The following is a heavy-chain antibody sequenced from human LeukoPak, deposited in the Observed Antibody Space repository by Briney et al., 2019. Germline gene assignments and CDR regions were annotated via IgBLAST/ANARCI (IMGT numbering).Heavy chain of an antibody. V-gene: IGHV3-48*04. CDR1: GFTFSSYA. J-gene: IGHJ3*02. CDR2: ISSSSSTI. Sequence: PGGSLRLSCAASGFTFSSYAMSWVRQAPGKGLEWVSYISSSSSTIYYADSVKGRFTISRDNAKNSLYLQMNSLRAEDTAVYYCARRPSSVAGTTFDIWGQGTMVTVSS. D-gene: IGHD1-7*01. CDR3: ARRPSSVAGTTFDI.